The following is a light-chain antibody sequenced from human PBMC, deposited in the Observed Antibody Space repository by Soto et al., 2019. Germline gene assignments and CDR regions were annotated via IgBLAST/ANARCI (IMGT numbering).Light chain of an antibody. CDR3: MQALQTPLT. Sequence: DIVMTQSPLSLPVTPGEPASISCRSSQSLLHSNGYNYLDWYLQKPGQSPQLLIYLGSNRASGVPDRFSGSGSGTDFTLKISRGEAEDVGVYYCMQALQTPLTFGGGTKGEIK. CDR1: QSLLHSNGYNY. J-gene: IGKJ4*01. CDR2: LGS. V-gene: IGKV2-28*01.